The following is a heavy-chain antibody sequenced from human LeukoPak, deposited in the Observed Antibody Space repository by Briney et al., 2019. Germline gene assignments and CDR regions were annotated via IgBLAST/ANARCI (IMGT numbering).Heavy chain of an antibody. CDR3: ARRGNMSSHAFDI. CDR2: IKSSDTST. CDR1: GFIFSYPY. D-gene: IGHD2/OR15-2a*01. J-gene: IGHJ3*02. Sequence: GGSLRLSCPASGFIFSYPYMNWIRQAPGQGLDWLSYIKSSDTSTFYADSVKGRLTASRDKAKNSLYLQMNSLRAEDTAVYYCARRGNMSSHAFDIWGQGTVVTVSS. V-gene: IGHV3-11*01.